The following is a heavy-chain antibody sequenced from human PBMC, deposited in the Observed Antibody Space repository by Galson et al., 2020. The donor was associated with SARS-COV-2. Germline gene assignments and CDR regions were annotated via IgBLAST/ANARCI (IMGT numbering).Heavy chain of an antibody. D-gene: IGHD2-21*02. V-gene: IGHV4-59*01. J-gene: IGHJ5*02. CDR3: ARSTAAIWFDP. CDR2: IFDNGNT. CDR1: GGSISNYY. Sequence: SETLSLTCTVSGGSISNYYWNWIRQPPGKGLEWIGYIFDNGNTNYNPSLESRVTMSLDTSKNQFSLNLTSVTAADTAVYYCARSTAAIWFDPWGQGTLVTVSS.